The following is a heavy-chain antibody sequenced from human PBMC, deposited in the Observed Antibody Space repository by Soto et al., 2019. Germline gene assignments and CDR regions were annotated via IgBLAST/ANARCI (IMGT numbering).Heavy chain of an antibody. V-gene: IGHV4-34*01. Sequence: SETLSLTCAVYGGFLSESYWTWIRQPPGKGLEWIGEINHVGGTNYNPSPKSRVTMSVDTSQNQFSLRLISLTAADTAMYFCVRIRYQLPSSVLWLDPWGQGTPVTVSS. CDR1: GGFLSESY. CDR2: INHVGGT. J-gene: IGHJ5*02. D-gene: IGHD3-16*01. CDR3: VRIRYQLPSSVLWLDP.